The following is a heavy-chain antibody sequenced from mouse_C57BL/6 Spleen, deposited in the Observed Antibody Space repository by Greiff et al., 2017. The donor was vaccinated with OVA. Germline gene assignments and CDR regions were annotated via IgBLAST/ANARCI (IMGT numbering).Heavy chain of an antibody. D-gene: IGHD3-3*01. CDR1: GFSLTSYG. V-gene: IGHV2-2*01. CDR2: IWSGGST. CDR3: ARNWDRGFAY. Sequence: VKLQESGPGLVQPSQSLSITCTVSGFSLTSYGVHWVRQSPGKGLEWLGVIWSGGSTDYNAAFISRLSISKDNSKSQVFFKMNSLHADDTAIYYCARNWDRGFAYWGQGTLVTVSA. J-gene: IGHJ3*01.